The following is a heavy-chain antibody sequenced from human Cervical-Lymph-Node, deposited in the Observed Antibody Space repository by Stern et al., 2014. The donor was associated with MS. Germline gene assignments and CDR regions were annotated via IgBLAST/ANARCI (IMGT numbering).Heavy chain of an antibody. D-gene: IGHD2-21*01. CDR3: TIPNPAFEY. Sequence: QVQLVQSGAEVREPGASVTLSCATSGYLFTTYYLPWVRQPPGQGLEWVGLSNPDGGGTAYAKRFQGRVTVTRDTSTSTVYMTLSSLKSDDTGGFYCTIPNPAFEYWGQGTPVAVSS. CDR2: SNPDGGGT. J-gene: IGHJ4*02. V-gene: IGHV1-46*01. CDR1: GYLFTTYY.